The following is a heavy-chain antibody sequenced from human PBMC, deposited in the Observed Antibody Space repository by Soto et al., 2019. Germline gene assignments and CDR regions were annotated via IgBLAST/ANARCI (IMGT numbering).Heavy chain of an antibody. J-gene: IGHJ6*02. D-gene: IGHD5-12*01. CDR1: GFSFSTYD. CDR2: ISGGSSRI. CDR3: ARVIYGVSSTIKDDYNYAMDV. V-gene: IGHV3-48*02. Sequence: EVQLVESGGGLVQPGGSLRLSCAASGFSFSTYDMNWVRQAPGKGLEWVSSISGGSSRIFYADSVKGRFTISRDNAKNTLNLQSISLRDDDTGVYYCARVIYGVSSTIKDDYNYAMDVWGQGPTFTVSS.